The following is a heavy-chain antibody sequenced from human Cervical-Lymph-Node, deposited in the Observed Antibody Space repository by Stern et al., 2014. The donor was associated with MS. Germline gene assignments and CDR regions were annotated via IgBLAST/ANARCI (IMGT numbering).Heavy chain of an antibody. Sequence: QVTLRESGPALVKPTQTLTLTCTFSGLSLTAGGMCVSWVRQPRGKALEWLALIDWNDGRYYNTSLKTRLTISKDTSNNQVVLTMTNMDPVDTATYYCARILRWSRDGYNFWFDPSGQGTLVTVSS. V-gene: IGHV2-70*13. CDR3: ARILRWSRDGYNFWFDP. J-gene: IGHJ5*02. CDR2: IDWNDGR. D-gene: IGHD5-24*01. CDR1: GLSLTAGGMC.